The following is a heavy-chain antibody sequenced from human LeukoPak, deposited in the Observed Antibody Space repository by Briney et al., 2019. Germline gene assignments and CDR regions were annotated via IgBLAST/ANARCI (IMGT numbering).Heavy chain of an antibody. CDR1: GFTFSSYG. D-gene: IGHD2-2*02. V-gene: IGHV3-30*02. Sequence: SGGSLRLSCAASGFTFSSYGMHWVRQAPGKGLEWVAFIRYDGSNKYYADSVKGRFTISRDNSKNTLYLQMNSLRAEDTAVYYCAPLAGDIVVVPAAIQSWFDPWGQGTLVTVSS. J-gene: IGHJ5*02. CDR3: APLAGDIVVVPAAIQSWFDP. CDR2: IRYDGSNK.